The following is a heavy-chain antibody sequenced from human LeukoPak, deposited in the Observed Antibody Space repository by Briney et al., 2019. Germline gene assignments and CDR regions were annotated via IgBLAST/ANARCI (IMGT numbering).Heavy chain of an antibody. CDR3: ARGRYYGMDV. V-gene: IGHV3-7*01. CDR2: IKLDGSEK. J-gene: IGHJ6*02. Sequence: GGSLRLSCVASGFTFGKYWMSWVRQAPGKGLEWVANIKLDGSEKNYVDSVKGRFTISRDNTKNSLYLQMNSLRAEDTAVYYCARGRYYGMDVWGQGTTVTVSS. CDR1: GFTFGKYW.